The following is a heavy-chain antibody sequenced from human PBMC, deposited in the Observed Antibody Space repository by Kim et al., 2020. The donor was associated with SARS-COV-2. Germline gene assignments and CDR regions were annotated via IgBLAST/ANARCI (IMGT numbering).Heavy chain of an antibody. CDR1: GDSVSSNSAA. Sequence: SQTLSLTCAISGDSVSSNSAAWNWIRQSPSRGLEWLGRTYYRSKWYNDYAVSVKSRITINPDTSKNQFSLQLNSVTPEDTAVYYCAREGRAVATIGDYYYYGMDVWGQGTTVTVSS. D-gene: IGHD5-12*01. V-gene: IGHV6-1*01. J-gene: IGHJ6*02. CDR2: TYYRSKWYN. CDR3: AREGRAVATIGDYYYYGMDV.